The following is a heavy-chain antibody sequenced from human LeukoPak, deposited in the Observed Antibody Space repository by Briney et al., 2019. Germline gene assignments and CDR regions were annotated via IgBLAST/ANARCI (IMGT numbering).Heavy chain of an antibody. CDR3: AKDNRRHYTSGPNPDSLH. CDR2: ISWNSGSI. V-gene: IGHV3-9*01. CDR1: GFIFNNYA. D-gene: IGHD6-19*01. J-gene: IGHJ4*02. Sequence: GGSLRLSCAGSGFIFNNYAMHWVRQPPGKGLEWVSGISWNSGSIDYADSVKGRFTISRDNAKNSLYLQMNSLRVEDTAFYYGAKDNRRHYTSGPNPDSLHWGQGALVTVSS.